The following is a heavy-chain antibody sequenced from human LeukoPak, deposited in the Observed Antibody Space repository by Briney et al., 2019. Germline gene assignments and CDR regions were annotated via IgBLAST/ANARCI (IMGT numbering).Heavy chain of an antibody. CDR1: GFTFSNYA. CDR2: ISDDGSRQ. V-gene: IGHV3-30-3*01. D-gene: IGHD3-10*01. Sequence: PGGSLRLSCAATGFTFSNYAIHWGRQAPGKGLEWVAFISDDGSRQHYADSAKGRFTISRDNSKNTLNLQMNSLGAEDTAVYYCVKDRTGTYTLDYWGQGTLVTVSS. CDR3: VKDRTGTYTLDY. J-gene: IGHJ4*02.